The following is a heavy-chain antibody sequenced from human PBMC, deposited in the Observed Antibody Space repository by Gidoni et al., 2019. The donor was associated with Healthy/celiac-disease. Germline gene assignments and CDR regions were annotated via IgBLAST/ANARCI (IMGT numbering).Heavy chain of an antibody. D-gene: IGHD3-10*01. J-gene: IGHJ4*02. V-gene: IGHV4-39*01. CDR3: ARHLPTGVLPWFGELLTTFDY. CDR2: IYYSGST. Sequence: GKGLEWIRSIYYSGSTYYNPSLKSRVTISVDTSKNQFSLKLSSVTAADTAVYYCARHLPTGVLPWFGELLTTFDYWGQGTLVTVSS.